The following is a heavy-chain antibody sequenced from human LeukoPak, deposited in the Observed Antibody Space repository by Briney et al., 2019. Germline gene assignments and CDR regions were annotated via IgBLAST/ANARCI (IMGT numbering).Heavy chain of an antibody. CDR2: INPNNGGT. J-gene: IGHJ4*02. CDR3: AREVGTTSNNFDY. V-gene: IGHV1-2*06. CDR1: GYTFTDYY. Sequence: ASVQVSCKASGYTFTDYYMHWVRQAPGLGLEWVGRINPNNGGTIYAQQFQGRVTMTRDTSISTAYMELSRLRSDDTALYYCAREVGTTSNNFDYWGQGTLVTVSS. D-gene: IGHD1-26*01.